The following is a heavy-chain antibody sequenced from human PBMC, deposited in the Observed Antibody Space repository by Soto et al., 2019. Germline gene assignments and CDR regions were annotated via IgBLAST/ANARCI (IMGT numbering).Heavy chain of an antibody. J-gene: IGHJ4*02. CDR1: GGTFSSYA. CDR2: IIPIFGTA. D-gene: IGHD3-22*01. CDR3: ARSDYYDSSGYYYYFDY. Sequence: QVQLVQSGAEVKKPGSSVKVSCKASGGTFSSYAISWVRQAPGQGLEWMGGIIPIFGTANYAQKFQGRVTITADESTSTAHMELSSLRSEDTAVYYCARSDYYDSSGYYYYFDYWGQGTLVTVSS. V-gene: IGHV1-69*01.